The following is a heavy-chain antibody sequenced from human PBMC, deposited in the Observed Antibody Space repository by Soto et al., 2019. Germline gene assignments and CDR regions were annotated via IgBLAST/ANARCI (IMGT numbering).Heavy chain of an antibody. CDR1: GFSFSSFA. CDR2: ISGSADST. J-gene: IGHJ6*04. CDR3: AKTRGVMIYALSVYGMDV. Sequence: GGSLRLSCAASGFSFSSFAMNWVRQAPGKGLEWVSIISGSADSTFYADSVKGRFTISRDNSKSTLYLQINSLRAEDTAVYYCAKTRGVMIYALSVYGMDVCGKATTVTVSS. D-gene: IGHD2-8*01. V-gene: IGHV3-23*01.